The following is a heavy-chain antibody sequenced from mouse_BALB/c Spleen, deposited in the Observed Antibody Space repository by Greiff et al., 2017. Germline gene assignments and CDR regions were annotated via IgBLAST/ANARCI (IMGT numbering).Heavy chain of an antibody. CDR3: ARESSYGKGYFDY. CDR1: GFSLTSYG. CDR2: IWAGGST. J-gene: IGHJ2*01. V-gene: IGHV2-9*02. Sequence: QVQLKESGPGLVAPSQSLSITCTVSGFSLTSYGVHWVRQPPGKGLEWLGVIWAGGSTNYNSALMSRLSISKDNSKSQVFLKMNSLQTDDTAMYYCARESSYGKGYFDYWGQGTTLTVSS. D-gene: IGHD2-1*01.